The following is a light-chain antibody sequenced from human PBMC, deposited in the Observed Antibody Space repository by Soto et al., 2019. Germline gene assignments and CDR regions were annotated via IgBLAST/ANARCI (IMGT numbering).Light chain of an antibody. Sequence: QSALTQPRSVSGSPGQSVTISCAGTSSDVGAYNWVSWYQQHPGKVPKLIIYDVTRRPSGVPDRFSGSKSGNTASLTISGLQAEDEYDYYCMLYTSSSSYVFGTGTKLTVL. V-gene: IGLV2-11*01. J-gene: IGLJ1*01. CDR3: MLYTSSSSYV. CDR2: DVT. CDR1: SSDVGAYNW.